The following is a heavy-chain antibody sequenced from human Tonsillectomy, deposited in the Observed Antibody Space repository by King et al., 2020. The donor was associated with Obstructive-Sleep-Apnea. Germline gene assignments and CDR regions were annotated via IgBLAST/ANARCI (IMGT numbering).Heavy chain of an antibody. D-gene: IGHD3-10*01. V-gene: IGHV3-30*03. Sequence: VQLVESGGGVVQPGRSLRLSCAASGYTISNYGMHWVRQAPGKGLEWVAIILYDGSNTYYADSVKGRFTISRDNSKNTLYLQMNSLRSEDTAVYYCASPDGSGSPPPYYDYWGQGTLVTVSS. CDR1: GYTISNYG. J-gene: IGHJ4*02. CDR2: ILYDGSNT. CDR3: ASPDGSGSPPPYYDY.